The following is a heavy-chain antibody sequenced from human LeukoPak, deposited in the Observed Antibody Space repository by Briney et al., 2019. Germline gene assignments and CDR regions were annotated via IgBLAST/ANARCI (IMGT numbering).Heavy chain of an antibody. D-gene: IGHD1-26*01. CDR1: GFTFSSYA. J-gene: IGHJ3*02. CDR2: ISYDGSNK. CDR3: TRSGRGGAFDI. Sequence: PGGSLRLSCAASGFTFSSYAMHWVRQAPGKGLEWVAVISYDGSNKYYADSVKGRFTISRDNSKNTLYLQMNSLRADDTAVYYCTRSGRGGAFDIWGQGTLVTVS. V-gene: IGHV3-30*04.